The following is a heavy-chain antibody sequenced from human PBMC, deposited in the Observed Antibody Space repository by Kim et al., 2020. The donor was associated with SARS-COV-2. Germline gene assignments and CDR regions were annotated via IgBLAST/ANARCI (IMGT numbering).Heavy chain of an antibody. V-gene: IGHV3-66*01. CDR2: ST. Sequence: STDNADSVKGRFTISRDDSKNTVYLQMNSLRAEDTALYFCAREPSTYFDYWGQGTLVTVSS. CDR3: AREPSTYFDY. J-gene: IGHJ4*02.